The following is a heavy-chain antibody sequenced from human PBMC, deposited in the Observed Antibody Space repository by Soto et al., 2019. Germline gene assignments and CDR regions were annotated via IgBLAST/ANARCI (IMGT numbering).Heavy chain of an antibody. CDR1: GGSFSGYY. J-gene: IGHJ4*02. Sequence: SETLSLTCAVYGGSFSGYYWSWIRQPPGKGLEWIGEINHSGSTNYNPSLKSRVTISVDTSKNQFSLKLSSVTAADTAVYYCVSWVFGVVIRNYWGQGTLVTVSS. D-gene: IGHD3-3*01. V-gene: IGHV4-34*01. CDR2: INHSGST. CDR3: VSWVFGVVIRNY.